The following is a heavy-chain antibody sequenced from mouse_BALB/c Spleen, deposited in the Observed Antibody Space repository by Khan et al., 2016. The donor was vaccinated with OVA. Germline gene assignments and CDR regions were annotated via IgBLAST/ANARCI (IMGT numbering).Heavy chain of an antibody. CDR2: IYPGDGDT. CDR3: ARSGDDYFAY. D-gene: IGHD2-13*01. J-gene: IGHJ3*01. CDR1: GYAFSNYW. V-gene: IGHV1-80*01. Sequence: QVQLKESGAELVRPGSSVKISCKASGYAFSNYWMNWVKQRPGQGLEWIGQIYPGDGDTSFNGKFRGKATLTADKSSTTAYMQLSSLTSEDSAVYWCARSGDDYFAYWGQGTLVTVSA.